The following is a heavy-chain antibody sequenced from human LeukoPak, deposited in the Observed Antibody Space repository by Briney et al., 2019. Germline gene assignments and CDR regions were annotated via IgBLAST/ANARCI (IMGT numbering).Heavy chain of an antibody. V-gene: IGHV3-15*07. D-gene: IGHD3-10*01. CDR1: GFTFSNAW. CDR3: TGIPYGSGSYYNH. Sequence: GGSLRLSCAASGFTFSNAWMNWVRQAPGKGLEWVGRIKSKTDGGTTDYAAPVKGRFTISRDDSKNTLYLQMNSLKTEDTAVYYCTGIPYGSGSYYNHWGQGTLVTVSS. J-gene: IGHJ5*02. CDR2: IKSKTDGGTT.